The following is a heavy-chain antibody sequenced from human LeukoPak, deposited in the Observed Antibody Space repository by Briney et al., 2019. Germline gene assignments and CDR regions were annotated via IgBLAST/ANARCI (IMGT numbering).Heavy chain of an antibody. CDR1: GYTFSSYW. D-gene: IGHD2-8*01. CDR3: ARLAYCSNDVCYSNYYYSMDV. V-gene: IGHV5-51*01. CDR2: IYPYDSDT. J-gene: IGHJ6*03. Sequence: GESLKISCKGSGYTFSSYWIGWVRQMPGKGLEWMGIIYPYDSDTRYSTSFQGQVTISADKSISTAYLQWSSLKASDTAMYYCARLAYCSNDVCYSNYYYSMDVWGKGTTVTVSS.